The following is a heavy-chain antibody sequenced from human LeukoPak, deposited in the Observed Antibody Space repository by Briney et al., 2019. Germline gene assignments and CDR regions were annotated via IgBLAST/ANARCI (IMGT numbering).Heavy chain of an antibody. J-gene: IGHJ5*02. D-gene: IGHD1-26*01. V-gene: IGHV3-73*01. CDR3: TRDRGTYNWLDP. Sequence: PGGSLRLSCAASGFTLSDSAIHWVRQASGKGLEWVGLIDRPAKSYATAYGASVGGRFTISRDDSNNTAYLQMDSLKTEDTALYYCTRDRGTYNWLDPWGQGTLVTVSS. CDR1: GFTLSDSA. CDR2: IDRPAKSYAT.